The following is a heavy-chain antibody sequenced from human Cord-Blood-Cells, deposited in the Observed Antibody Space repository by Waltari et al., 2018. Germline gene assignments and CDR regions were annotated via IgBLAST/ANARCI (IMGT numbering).Heavy chain of an antibody. Sequence: QVQLQESGPGLVKPSQTLSLTCTVSGGSISSGGYYWSWIRRHPGKGLEWIGYISYSGSTYYNPSPKCRVTISVATSKNQFSLKLSSVTAADTAVYYCARVPHRRVMVDYWGQGTLVTVSS. D-gene: IGHD3-16*01. CDR3: ARVPHRRVMVDY. CDR1: GGSISSGGYY. V-gene: IGHV4-31*03. J-gene: IGHJ4*02. CDR2: ISYSGST.